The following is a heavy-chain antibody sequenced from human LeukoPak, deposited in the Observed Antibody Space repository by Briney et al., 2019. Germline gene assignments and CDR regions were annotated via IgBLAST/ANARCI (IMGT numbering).Heavy chain of an antibody. CDR1: GFTVSSNY. CDR2: IYSGGST. Sequence: PGGSLRLSCAASGFTVSSNYMSWVRQAPGKGLEWVSVIYSGGSTYYADSVKGRFTISRDNSKNTLYLQMNSLRAEDTAVYYCAKDSSLRPALLDYWGQGTLVTVSS. V-gene: IGHV3-53*05. CDR3: AKDSSLRPALLDY. J-gene: IGHJ4*02. D-gene: IGHD5-12*01.